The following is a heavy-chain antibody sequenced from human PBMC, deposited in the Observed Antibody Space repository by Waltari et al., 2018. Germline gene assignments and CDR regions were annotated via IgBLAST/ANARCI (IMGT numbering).Heavy chain of an antibody. CDR3: ARSRGGGYYGMDV. CDR2: IYTSGTT. V-gene: IGHV4-61*02. D-gene: IGHD3-10*01. Sequence: QVQLQESGPGLGKPSQTLSLTCTVSGGPTTRGSTSWRWIRQPAGKGLEGIGRIYTSGTTNYNPSLKRRVTISVDTSKNQFSLKLSSVTAADTAVYYCARSRGGGYYGMDVWGQGTTVTVSS. J-gene: IGHJ6*02. CDR1: GGPTTRGSTS.